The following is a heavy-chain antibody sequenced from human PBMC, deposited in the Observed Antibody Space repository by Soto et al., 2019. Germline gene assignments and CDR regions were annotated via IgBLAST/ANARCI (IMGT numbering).Heavy chain of an antibody. CDR2: IIPILGIA. Sequence: QVQLVQSGAEVKKPGSSVKVSCKASGGTFSSYTISWVRQAPGQGLEWMGRIIPILGIANYAQKFQGRVTITADTSTSTAYMELSSLRSEDTAVYYCARDRRQFPGHVGYYYYYGMDVWGQGTTVTVSS. J-gene: IGHJ6*02. V-gene: IGHV1-69*08. CDR1: GGTFSSYT. D-gene: IGHD2-15*01. CDR3: ARDRRQFPGHVGYYYYYGMDV.